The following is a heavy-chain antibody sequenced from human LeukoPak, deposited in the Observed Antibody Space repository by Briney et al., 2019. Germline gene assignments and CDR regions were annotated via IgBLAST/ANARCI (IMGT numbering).Heavy chain of an antibody. CDR3: AREGDTTMALNY. V-gene: IGHV4-34*01. D-gene: IGHD5-18*01. J-gene: IGHJ4*02. Sequence: SETLSLTCAVYGGSFSGYYWSWIRQPPGKGLEWIGEINHSGSTNYNPSLKSRVTISVDTSKNQFSLKLSSVTAADTAVYYCAREGDTTMALNYWGQGTLVTVSS. CDR2: INHSGST. CDR1: GGSFSGYY.